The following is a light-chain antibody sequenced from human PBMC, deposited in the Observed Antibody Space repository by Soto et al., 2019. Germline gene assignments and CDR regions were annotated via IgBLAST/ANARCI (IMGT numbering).Light chain of an antibody. CDR2: EVS. V-gene: IGLV2-8*01. CDR3: SSYAGFNIVV. Sequence: QSALTQPPSASGSPGQAGTLSCTGTSSDVGGYNYVSCYQQHPGKVPKLMIYEVSKRPSGVPDRFSGSKSGSTASLTVSWLQAEDEADYYCSSYAGFNIVVFGGGTKLTVL. J-gene: IGLJ2*01. CDR1: SSDVGGYNY.